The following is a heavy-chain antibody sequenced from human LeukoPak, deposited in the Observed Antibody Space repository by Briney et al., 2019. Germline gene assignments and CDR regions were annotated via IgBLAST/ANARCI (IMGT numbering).Heavy chain of an antibody. V-gene: IGHV3-48*03. CDR2: ISGSGTTI. J-gene: IGHJ4*02. CDR1: GFPFSSYE. CDR3: ASETLGATALV. Sequence: GGSLRLSCAASGFPFSSYEMNWVRQAPGKGLEWVSYISGSGTTIYYADSVKGRFTISRDNAKNSLYLQMNSLRPKDTAMYYCASETLGATALVWGQGTLVTVSS. D-gene: IGHD1-26*01.